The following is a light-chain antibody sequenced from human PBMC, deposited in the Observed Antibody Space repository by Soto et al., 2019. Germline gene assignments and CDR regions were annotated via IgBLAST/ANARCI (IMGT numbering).Light chain of an antibody. CDR2: AAS. CDR3: QQSYSTPPT. V-gene: IGKV1-39*01. Sequence: DIHMTPSPSSLSASVGDRVTITCRASQSISIYLNWYQQKPGKAPKLLIYAASSLQSGVPSRFSGSGSGTDFTLTISSLQPEDFATYYCQQSYSTPPTFGGGTKVDIK. J-gene: IGKJ4*01. CDR1: QSISIY.